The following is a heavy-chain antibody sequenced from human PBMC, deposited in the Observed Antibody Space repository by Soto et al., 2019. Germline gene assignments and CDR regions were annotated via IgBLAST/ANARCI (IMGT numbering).Heavy chain of an antibody. D-gene: IGHD4-17*01. CDR3: ARGPSYSDSYFDY. J-gene: IGHJ4*02. CDR2: ISYDGNNK. V-gene: IGHV3-30*03. Sequence: QVQLVESGGGVVQPGGSLRLSCAAPEFTFSNYAMHWVRQPPGKGLQWLAVISYDGNNKYYADSVEGRFTISRDNSKNTVYLQMNSLRLEDTAVYYCARGPSYSDSYFDYWGQGTLVTVSS. CDR1: EFTFSNYA.